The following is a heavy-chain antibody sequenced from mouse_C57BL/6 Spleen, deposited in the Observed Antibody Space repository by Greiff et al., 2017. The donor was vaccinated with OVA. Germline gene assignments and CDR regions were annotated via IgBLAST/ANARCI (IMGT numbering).Heavy chain of an antibody. CDR2: IYPGDGDT. J-gene: IGHJ4*01. Sequence: QVQLQQSGPELVKPGASVKISCKASGYAFSSSWMNWVKQRPGQGLEWIGRIYPGDGDTNYNRKFKGKATLTADKSSSTAYMQLSSLTSEDSAVYFCARDYSSCYYAMDYWGQGTSVTVSS. CDR1: GYAFSSSW. CDR3: ARDYSSCYYAMDY. V-gene: IGHV1-82*01. D-gene: IGHD2-5*01.